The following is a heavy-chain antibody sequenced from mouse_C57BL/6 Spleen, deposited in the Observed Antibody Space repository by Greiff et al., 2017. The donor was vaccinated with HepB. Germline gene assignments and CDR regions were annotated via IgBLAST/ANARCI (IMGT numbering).Heavy chain of an antibody. CDR3: AIYAPDYYGSSYYFDY. Sequence: QVQLQQPGAELVKPGASVRLSCKASGYTFTSYWMHWVKQRPGQGLEWIGMIHPNSGSTNYNEKFKSKATLTVDKSSSTAYMQPSSLTSGDSAVYYGAIYAPDYYGSSYYFDYWGQGTTLTVSS. D-gene: IGHD1-1*01. V-gene: IGHV1-64*01. J-gene: IGHJ2*01. CDR1: GYTFTSYW. CDR2: IHPNSGST.